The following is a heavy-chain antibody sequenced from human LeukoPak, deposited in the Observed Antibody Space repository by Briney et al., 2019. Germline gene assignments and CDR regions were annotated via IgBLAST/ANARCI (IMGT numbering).Heavy chain of an antibody. CDR2: ISAYNGNT. D-gene: IGHD3-3*01. CDR3: ARSGPRWVTIFGVVIHYYFDY. V-gene: IGHV1-18*01. Sequence: ASVKVSCKASGYTFTSYGISWVRQAPGQRLEWMGWISAYNGNTNYAQKLQGRVTMTTDTSTSTAYMELRSLRSDDTAVYYCARSGPRWVTIFGVVIHYYFDYWGQGTLVTVSS. CDR1: GYTFTSYG. J-gene: IGHJ4*02.